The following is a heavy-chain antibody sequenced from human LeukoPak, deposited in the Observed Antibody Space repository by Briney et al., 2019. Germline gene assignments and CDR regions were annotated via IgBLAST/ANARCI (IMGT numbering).Heavy chain of an antibody. V-gene: IGHV5-51*01. D-gene: IGHD3-10*01. CDR2: IYPGDSHT. CDR3: ARQTRDGSGSRGYSFDF. CDR1: GYIFISNW. J-gene: IGHJ4*02. Sequence: GESLKISCKGSGYIFISNWIGWVRQMPGKGLEWMGFIYPGDSHTRYDPSFEGQVTISADKSISTAYLQWSSLKASDTAMYYCARQTRDGSGSRGYSFDFWGQGALVTVSS.